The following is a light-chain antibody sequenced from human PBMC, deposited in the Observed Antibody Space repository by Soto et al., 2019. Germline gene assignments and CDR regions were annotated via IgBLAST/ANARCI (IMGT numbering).Light chain of an antibody. CDR2: DAS. CDR1: QSISTW. Sequence: DIQVTQSPSTLSASVGDRVTMTCRASQSISTWLAWYQQKPGKAPKLLIYDASSLESGVPSRFSGSGSGTEFTLTISSLQPDDFATYYCQQYNSYSPLYTFGQGTKVDIK. CDR3: QQYNSYSPLYT. J-gene: IGKJ2*01. V-gene: IGKV1-5*01.